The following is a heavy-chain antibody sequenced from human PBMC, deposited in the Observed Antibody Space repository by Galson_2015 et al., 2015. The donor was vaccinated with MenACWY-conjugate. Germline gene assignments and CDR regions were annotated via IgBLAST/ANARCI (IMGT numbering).Heavy chain of an antibody. CDR1: GFNFSSYW. CDR3: ARPWSVLGGVDV. D-gene: IGHD3-3*01. V-gene: IGHV3-7*03. CDR2: IKQDGSEK. J-gene: IGHJ6*02. Sequence: SLRLSCAASGFNFSSYWMSWVRQAPGKGLEWVANIKQDGSEKYYVDSVKGRFTISRDNAKNSLYLQMNSLGAEDTAVYYCARPWSVLGGVDVWGQGTTVTVSS.